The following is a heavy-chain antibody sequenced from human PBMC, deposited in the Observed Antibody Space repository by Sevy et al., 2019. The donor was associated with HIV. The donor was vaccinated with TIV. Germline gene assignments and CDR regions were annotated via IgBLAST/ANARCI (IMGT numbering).Heavy chain of an antibody. J-gene: IGHJ4*02. Sequence: GGSLRLSCAASGFTFSSYATSWVRQAPGKGLEWVSAISGSGGRTYYADSVKGRFTISRDNSKNTLYLQMNRLRAEDTAVYYCAKSLGPGFDYWGQGTLVTVSS. CDR3: AKSLGPGFDY. CDR1: GFTFSSYA. CDR2: ISGSGGRT. V-gene: IGHV3-23*01.